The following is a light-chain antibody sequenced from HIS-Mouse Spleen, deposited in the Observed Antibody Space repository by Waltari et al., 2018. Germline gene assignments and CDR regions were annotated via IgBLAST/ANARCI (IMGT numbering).Light chain of an antibody. CDR2: WAS. J-gene: IGKJ2*01. Sequence: DIVMTQSLDSLAVSLRDRAPIHCKSRPSVLYSSNNKNYLAWYQQKPGQPPKLLIYWASTRESGVPDRFSGSGSGTDFTLTISSLQAEDVAVYYCQQYYSTPYTFGQGTKLEIK. V-gene: IGKV4-1*01. CDR3: QQYYSTPYT. CDR1: PSVLYSSNNKNY.